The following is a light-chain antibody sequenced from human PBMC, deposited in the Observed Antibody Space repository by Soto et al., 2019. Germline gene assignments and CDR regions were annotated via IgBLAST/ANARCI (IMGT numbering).Light chain of an antibody. CDR2: NTS. Sequence: VVTQEPSLTVSPGGTVTLTCASSTGAVTSGYYPNWFQQKAGQAPRALIYNTSKKHSWTPARFSGSLLGGKAALTLSGVQPEDEAEYYCLLYYGGAQLGVFGGGTKLTVL. J-gene: IGLJ2*01. V-gene: IGLV7-43*01. CDR3: LLYYGGAQLGV. CDR1: TGAVTSGYY.